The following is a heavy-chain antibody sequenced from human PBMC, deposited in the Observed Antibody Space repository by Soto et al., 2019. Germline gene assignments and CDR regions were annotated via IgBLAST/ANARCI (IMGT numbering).Heavy chain of an antibody. J-gene: IGHJ6*02. D-gene: IGHD2-15*01. CDR1: GFSLNDYT. Sequence: GSLRLSCAASGFSLNDYTLNWVRRAPGKGLEWVSSISGSGYISYADSLRGRVTISRDNAKKSLYLQIISLRAEDAAVYYCARDCSGATCFPGMDVWALGTTVTVSS. CDR3: ARDCSGATCFPGMDV. CDR2: ISGSGYI. V-gene: IGHV3-21*01.